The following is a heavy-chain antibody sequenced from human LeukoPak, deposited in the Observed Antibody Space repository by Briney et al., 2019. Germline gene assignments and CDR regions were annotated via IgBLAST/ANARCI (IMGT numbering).Heavy chain of an antibody. Sequence: GGSLRLSCAASGFTFSNAWMSWVRQAPGKGLEWVANIKQDGSEKYYVDSVKGRFTISRDNAKNSLYLQMNSLRAEDTAVYYCARFYGDYLDYWGQGTLVTVSS. J-gene: IGHJ4*02. D-gene: IGHD4-17*01. CDR2: IKQDGSEK. V-gene: IGHV3-7*01. CDR1: GFTFSNAW. CDR3: ARFYGDYLDY.